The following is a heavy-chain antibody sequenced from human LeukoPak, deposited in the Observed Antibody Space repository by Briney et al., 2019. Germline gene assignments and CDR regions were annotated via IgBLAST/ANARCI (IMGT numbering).Heavy chain of an antibody. Sequence: QPGGSLRLSCAGSGFTFSNYAMSWVRQAPGKGLEWVSGISASGGNTWYADSVKGRFTISRDNSKNTLYLQMNSLRAEDTAVYYCAKYVSARGPPYALAVWGQGTTVTVSS. CDR1: GFTFSNYA. D-gene: IGHD2/OR15-2a*01. CDR2: ISASGGNT. J-gene: IGHJ6*02. V-gene: IGHV3-23*01. CDR3: AKYVSARGPPYALAV.